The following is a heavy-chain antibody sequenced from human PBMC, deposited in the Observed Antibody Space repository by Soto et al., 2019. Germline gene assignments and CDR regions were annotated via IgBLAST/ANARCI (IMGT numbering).Heavy chain of an antibody. J-gene: IGHJ3*02. V-gene: IGHV3-7*01. CDR3: ANLHYYDTIGPFDI. D-gene: IGHD3-22*01. Sequence: DSVKGRFTIYRDNAKNSLYLQMNSLRAEDTAVYYCANLHYYDTIGPFDIWGQGTMVTVSS.